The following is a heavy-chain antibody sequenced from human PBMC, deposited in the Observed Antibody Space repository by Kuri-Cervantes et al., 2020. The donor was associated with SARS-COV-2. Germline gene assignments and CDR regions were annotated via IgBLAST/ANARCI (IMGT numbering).Heavy chain of an antibody. CDR1: GFTFSSYS. D-gene: IGHD3-9*01. Sequence: GESLKISCAASGFTFSSYSMNWVRQAPGKGLEWVSSISNNSSYIYYADSVKGRFTISRNNAKKSLHLQMNSLRAEDTAVYYCARDPGGVFLRGIMILSAHWFDTWGQGTLVTVSS. CDR2: ISNNSSYI. CDR3: ARDPGGVFLRGIMILSAHWFDT. J-gene: IGHJ5*02. V-gene: IGHV3-21*01.